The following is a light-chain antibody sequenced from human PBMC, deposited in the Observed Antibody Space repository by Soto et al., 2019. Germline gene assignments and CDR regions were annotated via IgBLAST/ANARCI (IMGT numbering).Light chain of an antibody. CDR1: SSNIGAGYD. Sequence: QSVLKQPPSVSGAPGQRVTISCTGSSSNIGAGYDVHWYQQLPGTAPKLLIYGNSNRPSGVPDRFSGSKSGTSASLAITGLQAEDEADYYCQSYDSSLSGSNVVFGGGTKVTVL. V-gene: IGLV1-40*01. CDR2: GNS. J-gene: IGLJ2*01. CDR3: QSYDSSLSGSNVV.